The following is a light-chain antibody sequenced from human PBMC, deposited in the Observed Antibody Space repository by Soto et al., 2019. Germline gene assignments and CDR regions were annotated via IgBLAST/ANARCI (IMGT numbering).Light chain of an antibody. Sequence: DILMTQAHASLAVSLGERATINCKSSQSVLYSSNNKNYLAWYQQKPGQPPKLLIYWASTRESGVPDRFSGSGSGTDFTLTISSLQAEDVAVYYCQQYYSTLLVTFGQGTRLEI. J-gene: IGKJ5*01. CDR3: QQYYSTLLVT. CDR1: QSVLYSSNNKNY. V-gene: IGKV4-1*01. CDR2: WAS.